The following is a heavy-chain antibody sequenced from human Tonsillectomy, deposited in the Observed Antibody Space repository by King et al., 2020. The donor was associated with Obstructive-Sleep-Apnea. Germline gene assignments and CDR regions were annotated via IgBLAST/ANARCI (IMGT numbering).Heavy chain of an antibody. V-gene: IGHV3-21*01. Sequence: QLVQSGGGLVKPGGSLRLSCVASGFTFSTYSMNWVRQAPGKGLEWVSSISGSSSFIYYADSVKGRFTISRDNAKNSLYLQMNSLRAEDTAVYYCAREAVTTRSNWFDPWGQGTLVTVSS. CDR3: AREAVTTRSNWFDP. J-gene: IGHJ5*02. D-gene: IGHD4-17*01. CDR1: GFTFSTYS. CDR2: ISGSSSFI.